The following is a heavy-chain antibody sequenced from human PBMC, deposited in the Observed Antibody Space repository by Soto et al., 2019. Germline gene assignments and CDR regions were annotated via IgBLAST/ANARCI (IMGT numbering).Heavy chain of an antibody. V-gene: IGHV4-59*01. CDR2: IYYSGST. CDR1: GGSISSYY. J-gene: IGHJ3*02. CDR3: AREGYSSIRYAWGAFDI. D-gene: IGHD6-13*01. Sequence: QVQLQESGPGLVKPSETLSLTCTVSGGSISSYYWSWIRQPPGKGLAWIGYIYYSGSTNYNPSLTSRVTIPVDTSKNQFALKLSSVTAADTAVYYCAREGYSSIRYAWGAFDIWGKGTMVTVSS.